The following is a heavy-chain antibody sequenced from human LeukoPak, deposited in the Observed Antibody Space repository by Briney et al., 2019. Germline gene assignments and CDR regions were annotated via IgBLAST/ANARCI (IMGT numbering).Heavy chain of an antibody. Sequence: ASVKVSCKASGYTFTSYYMHWVRQAPGQGLEWMGIINPSGGSTSYAQKFQGRVTMTRDTSTSTVYMGLSSLRSEDTAVYYCARDRESCSSTSCYEDPYYYYGMDVWGQGTTVTVSS. V-gene: IGHV1-46*01. CDR3: ARDRESCSSTSCYEDPYYYYGMDV. J-gene: IGHJ6*02. D-gene: IGHD2-2*01. CDR2: INPSGGST. CDR1: GYTFTSYY.